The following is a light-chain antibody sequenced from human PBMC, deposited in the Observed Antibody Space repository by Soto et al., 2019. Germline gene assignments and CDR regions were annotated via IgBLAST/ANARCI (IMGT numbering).Light chain of an antibody. CDR1: QSVTNY. CDR3: QQYAGSPYT. V-gene: IGKV3-20*01. Sequence: IVLTQSPGTLSLSPGESATLSCRASQSVTNYLAWYQQKPGQAPRLLMYEISNRATGIPDRFSGSGSGTDFTLIISRLEPEDFALYYCQQYAGSPYTFGPGTKVEIK. J-gene: IGKJ2*01. CDR2: EIS.